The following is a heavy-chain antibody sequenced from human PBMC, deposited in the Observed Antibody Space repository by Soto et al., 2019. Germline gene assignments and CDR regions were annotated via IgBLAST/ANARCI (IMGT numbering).Heavy chain of an antibody. CDR1: GYTFTRYG. CDR3: AIFLPETSSSYSIDV. D-gene: IGHD3-3*01. J-gene: IGHJ6*03. V-gene: IGHV1-18*01. Sequence: ASVKVSCKASGYTFTRYGITWVRQAPGQGLEWITWVRQAPGQGLEWMGWISVYSGNTNYAQKFQGRVTMTTDTSTNTTYMELRSLTSDDTAVYYCAIFLPETSSSYSIDVWGKGPPVTVSS. CDR2: ISVYSGNT.